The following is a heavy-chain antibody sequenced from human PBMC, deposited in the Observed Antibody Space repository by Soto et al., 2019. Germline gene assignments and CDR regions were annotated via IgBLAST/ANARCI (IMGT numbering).Heavy chain of an antibody. V-gene: IGHV5-51*01. CDR1: GYQFSDYW. Sequence: PGESLKISCQGSGYQFSDYWIGWVLQMPGKGLEWMGILYPGDSGTKYSPSFQGHVTFSVDTSISTAFLQWDSLQASDTAIYYCARQHYNFWSGSYTGSSYFDFWGRGTLVTVSS. J-gene: IGHJ2*01. CDR3: ARQHYNFWSGSYTGSSYFDF. CDR2: LYPGDSGT. D-gene: IGHD3-3*01.